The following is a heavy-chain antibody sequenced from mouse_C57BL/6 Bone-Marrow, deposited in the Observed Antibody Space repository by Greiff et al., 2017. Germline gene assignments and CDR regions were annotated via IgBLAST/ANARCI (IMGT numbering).Heavy chain of an antibody. CDR2: IDPSDSYT. Sequence: QVQLQQPGAELVRPGTSVKLSCKASGYTFTSYWMHWVKQRPGQGLEWIGVIDPSDSYTNYNQKFKGKATLTVDTSSSTAYMQLSSLTSEDSAVYYCAREHEGYWGQGTTLTVSS. V-gene: IGHV1-59*01. CDR3: AREHEGY. CDR1: GYTFTSYW. J-gene: IGHJ2*01.